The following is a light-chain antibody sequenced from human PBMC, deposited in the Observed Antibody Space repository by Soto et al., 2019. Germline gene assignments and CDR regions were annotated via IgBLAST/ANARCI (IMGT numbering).Light chain of an antibody. CDR2: GAS. CDR1: QSVINNY. V-gene: IGKV3-20*01. J-gene: IGKJ1*01. Sequence: VVSQSPATLSVSPGERATLSCRASQSVINNYLAWYQQKPGQAPRLLIYGASNRATGIPDRFSGSGSGTDFTLTISRLEPEDFAVYYCQQYGSSGTFGQGTKV. CDR3: QQYGSSGT.